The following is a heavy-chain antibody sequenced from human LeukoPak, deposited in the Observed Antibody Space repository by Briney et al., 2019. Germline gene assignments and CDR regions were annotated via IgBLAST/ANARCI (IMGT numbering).Heavy chain of an antibody. J-gene: IGHJ4*02. CDR3: TREGSLGS. CDR2: IYYSGST. CDR1: GGSISSYY. V-gene: IGHV4-59*12. Sequence: PSETLSLTCTVSGGSISSYYWSWIRQPPGKGLEWIGYIYYSGSTNYNPSLKSRVTISADTSKNQFSLKLTSVTAADTAVYYCTREGSLGSWGQGTLVTVSS. D-gene: IGHD2-15*01.